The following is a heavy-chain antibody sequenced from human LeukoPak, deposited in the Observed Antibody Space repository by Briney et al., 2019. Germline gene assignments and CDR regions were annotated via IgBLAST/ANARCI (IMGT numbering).Heavy chain of an antibody. D-gene: IGHD3-22*01. CDR2: INPNSGGT. CDR1: GYTFTGYY. Sequence: ASVKVSCKASGYTFTGYYMHWVRQAPGQGLEWMGWINPNSGGTNYAQRFQGRVTMTRDTSISTAYMELSRLRSDDTAVYYCAREADYYDSSGYYSYWGQGTLVTVSS. J-gene: IGHJ4*02. V-gene: IGHV1-2*02. CDR3: AREADYYDSSGYYSY.